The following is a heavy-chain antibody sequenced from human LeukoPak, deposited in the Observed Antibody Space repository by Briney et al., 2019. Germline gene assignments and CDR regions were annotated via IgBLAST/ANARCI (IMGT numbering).Heavy chain of an antibody. CDR2: ISAYNGNT. Sequence: GASVKVSCKASGYTFTSYGISWVRQAPGQGLEWMGWISAYNGNTNYAQKLQGRVTMTTDTSTSTAYMELRSLRSDDTAVYYCARPYYDSSAPPYDYWGQGTRVTVSS. CDR1: GYTFTSYG. V-gene: IGHV1-18*01. J-gene: IGHJ4*02. D-gene: IGHD3-22*01. CDR3: ARPYYDSSAPPYDY.